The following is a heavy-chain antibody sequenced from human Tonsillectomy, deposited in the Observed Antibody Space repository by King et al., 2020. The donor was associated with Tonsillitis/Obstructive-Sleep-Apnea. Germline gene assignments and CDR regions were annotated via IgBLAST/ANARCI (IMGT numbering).Heavy chain of an antibody. CDR1: GGSIRSGGYY. J-gene: IGHJ4*02. V-gene: IGHV4-31*01. D-gene: IGHD6-13*01. CDR2: ISYSGST. Sequence: VQLQESGPGLVKPSQTLSLTCTVSGGSIRSGGYYWTWIRQHPGKGLEWIGYISYSGSTYYNPSLKSLVSISVDTSKNKFSLKLSSVSAADTAVYYRARAANITVAGTSFDYWGQGTLVTVSS. CDR3: ARAANITVAGTSFDY.